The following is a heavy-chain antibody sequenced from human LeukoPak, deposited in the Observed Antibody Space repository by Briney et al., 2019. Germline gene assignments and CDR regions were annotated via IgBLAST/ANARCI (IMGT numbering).Heavy chain of an antibody. D-gene: IGHD6-6*01. CDR1: GFTFSSYA. J-gene: IGHJ4*02. CDR2: ISGSGGNT. V-gene: IGHV3-23*01. Sequence: GGSLRLSCAASGFTFSSYAMHWVRQAPGKGLEWVSVISGSGGNTYYADSVKGRFTISRDNSKKTLYLQMNSLRAEDTAVYYCAKSIATLIDFDYWGQGTLVTISS. CDR3: AKSIATLIDFDY.